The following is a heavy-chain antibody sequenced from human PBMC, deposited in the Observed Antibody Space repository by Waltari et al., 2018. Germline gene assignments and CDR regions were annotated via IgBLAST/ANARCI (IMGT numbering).Heavy chain of an antibody. CDR1: GFTFSSYS. D-gene: IGHD2-2*01. V-gene: IGHV3-21*01. Sequence: EVQLVESGGGLVKPGGSLRLSCAASGFTFSSYSMNWVRQAPGKGLEWVSSISSSSSYIYYADSVKGRFTISRDNAKNSLYLQMNSLRAEDTAVYYCARDTRKTEYCSSTSCYVGLNAFDIWGQGTMVTVSS. CDR3: ARDTRKTEYCSSTSCYVGLNAFDI. J-gene: IGHJ3*02. CDR2: ISSSSSYI.